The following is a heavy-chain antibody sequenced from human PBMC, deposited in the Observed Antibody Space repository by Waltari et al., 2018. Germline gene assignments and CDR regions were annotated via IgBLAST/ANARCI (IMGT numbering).Heavy chain of an antibody. CDR2: IYTSGST. J-gene: IGHJ4*02. Sequence: QVQLQESGPGLVKPSQTLSLTCTVSGGSLSSGSYYWSWIRQPAGKGLGWIGSIYTSGSTNNNPSLQSRVTISVATSTNQFSLKLISVAAADTAVYYCARLRRNPERYYFDYWGQGTLVTVSS. V-gene: IGHV4-61*09. D-gene: IGHD1-1*01. CDR3: ARLRRNPERYYFDY. CDR1: GGSLSSGSYY.